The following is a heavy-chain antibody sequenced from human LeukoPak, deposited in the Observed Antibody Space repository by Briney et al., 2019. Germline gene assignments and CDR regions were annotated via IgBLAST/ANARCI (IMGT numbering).Heavy chain of an antibody. CDR2: IVVGSGNT. CDR1: GFTFTRSA. J-gene: IGHJ3*02. CDR3: AAADYYDSSGYYAYAFHI. D-gene: IGHD3-22*01. Sequence: GASVKVSCKASGFTFTRSAMQWVRQARGQRLEWIGWIVVGSGNTNYAQTFQERVTITRDMSTSTAYMELSSLRSEDTAVYYCAAADYYDSSGYYAYAFHIWGQGTMVTVSS. V-gene: IGHV1-58*02.